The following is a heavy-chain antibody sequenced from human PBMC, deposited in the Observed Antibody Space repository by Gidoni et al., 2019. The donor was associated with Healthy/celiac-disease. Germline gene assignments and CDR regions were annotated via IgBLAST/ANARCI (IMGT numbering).Heavy chain of an antibody. D-gene: IGHD3-3*01. Sequence: QVQLVQSGAEVKKPGASVKVSCKASGYTFTSYGIRWVRQAPGQGLEWMGWISAYNGNTNYAQKLQGRVTMTTDTSTSTAYMELRSLRSDDTAVYYCARVPERITIRGGYYFDYWGQGTLVTVSS. CDR2: ISAYNGNT. J-gene: IGHJ4*02. V-gene: IGHV1-18*01. CDR3: ARVPERITIRGGYYFDY. CDR1: GYTFTSYG.